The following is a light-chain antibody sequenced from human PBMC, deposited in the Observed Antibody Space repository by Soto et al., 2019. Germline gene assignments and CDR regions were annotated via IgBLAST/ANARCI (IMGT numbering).Light chain of an antibody. CDR3: QQYGSSPPYT. V-gene: IGKV3-20*01. Sequence: DIVLTQSPGTLSLPPGERATLSCRASQSVSSSYLAWYQQKPGQAPRLLIYGASSRATSIPDRFSGSGSGTDFTLTSSRLEREDFAVYDCQQYGSSPPYTFGQGTTLEIK. J-gene: IGKJ2*01. CDR1: QSVSSSY. CDR2: GAS.